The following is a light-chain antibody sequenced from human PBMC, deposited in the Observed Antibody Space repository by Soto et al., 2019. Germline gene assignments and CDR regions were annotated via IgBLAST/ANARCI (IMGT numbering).Light chain of an antibody. CDR2: QVS. J-gene: IGLJ3*02. CDR3: SLKTSSVTWV. Sequence: QSVLTQPPSVSGSPGQSVTISCTGTSIDVGNFDLVSWYQQPPGTAPKLLIYQVSNRPSGVPDRFSGSQSGNTASLTISGLQAEDEADYYCSLKTSSVTWVFGGGTQLTVL. CDR1: SIDVGNFDL. V-gene: IGLV2-18*01.